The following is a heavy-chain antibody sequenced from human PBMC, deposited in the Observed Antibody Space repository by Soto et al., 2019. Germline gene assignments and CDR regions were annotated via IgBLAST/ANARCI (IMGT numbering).Heavy chain of an antibody. CDR1: GFTFSSVS. Sequence: NPGGSLRLSCEASGFTFSSVSMNWVRQVPGKGLEWVASISSASPETWYADSVKGRFIISRDNAQNSLFLQMNTLRPEDWAIYYCARVAYWGPGTQVTVSS. CDR2: ISSASPET. CDR3: ARVAY. V-gene: IGHV3-21*01. J-gene: IGHJ4*02.